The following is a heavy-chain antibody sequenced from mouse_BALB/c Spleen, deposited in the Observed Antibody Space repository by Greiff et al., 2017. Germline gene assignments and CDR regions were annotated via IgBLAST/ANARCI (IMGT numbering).Heavy chain of an antibody. V-gene: IGHV5-12-2*01. Sequence: EVKLVESGGGLVQPGGSLKLSCAASGFTFSSYTMSWVRQTPEKRLEWVAYISNGGGSTYYPDTVKGRFTISRDNAKNTLYLQMSSLKSEDTAMYYCARRGGSSYFDYWGQGTTLTVSS. CDR3: ARRGGSSYFDY. J-gene: IGHJ2*01. CDR1: GFTFSSYT. CDR2: ISNGGGST. D-gene: IGHD1-1*01.